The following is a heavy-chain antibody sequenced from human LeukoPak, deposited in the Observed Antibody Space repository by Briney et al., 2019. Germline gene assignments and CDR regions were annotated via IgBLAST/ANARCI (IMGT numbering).Heavy chain of an antibody. CDR3: ARESGRGGYDIGL. V-gene: IGHV3-64*01. D-gene: IGHD3-9*01. CDR2: ITGDGGYT. J-gene: IGHJ5*02. Sequence: GGSLRLSCAASGFTFSTYVMQWVRQAPGKGLEYVSAITGDGGYTYYANSVKGRFTISRDNSKSTLFLQMNSLRVEDTAAYFCARESGRGGYDIGLWGQGTLVTVSS. CDR1: GFTFSTYV.